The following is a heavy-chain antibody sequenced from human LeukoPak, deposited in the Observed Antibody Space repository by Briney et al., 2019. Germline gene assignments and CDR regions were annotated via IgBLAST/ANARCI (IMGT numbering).Heavy chain of an antibody. D-gene: IGHD2-2*01. CDR2: IYYSGST. V-gene: IGHV4-59*01. J-gene: IGHJ5*02. CDR3: ARAPRCSSTSCPIEDNWFDP. Sequence: SETLSLTCTVSGGSISSYYWSWIRQPPGKGLEWIGYIYYSGSTNYNPSLKSRVTISVDTSKNQFSLKLSSVTAADTAVYYCARAPRCSSTSCPIEDNWFDPWGQGTLVTVSS. CDR1: GGSISSYY.